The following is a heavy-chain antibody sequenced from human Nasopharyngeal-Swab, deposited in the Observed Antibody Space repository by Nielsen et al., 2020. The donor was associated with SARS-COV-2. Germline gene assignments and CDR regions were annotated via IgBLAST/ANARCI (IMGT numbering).Heavy chain of an antibody. CDR3: ARGAYSSGWYDY. Sequence: GSLRLSCAVYGGSFSSYYWGWIRQPPGKGLEWIGSIYYSGSTYYNPSLKSRVTISVDTSKNQFSLKLSSVTAADTAVYYCARGAYSSGWYDYWGQGTLVTVSS. J-gene: IGHJ4*02. V-gene: IGHV4-39*01. CDR1: GGSFSSYY. D-gene: IGHD6-19*01. CDR2: IYYSGST.